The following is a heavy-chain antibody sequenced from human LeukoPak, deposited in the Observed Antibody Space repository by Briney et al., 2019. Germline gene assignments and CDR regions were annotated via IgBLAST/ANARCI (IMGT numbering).Heavy chain of an antibody. D-gene: IGHD5-18*01. CDR2: MYYSGNT. CDR1: GGSMSNSNYY. J-gene: IGHJ4*02. CDR3: ARHGGYTMYYFDY. Sequence: PSETLSLTCTVSGGSMSNSNYYWGWIRQPPGKRLEWIGSMYYSGNTYYNPSLKSRVTLSVDTSKNQFSVKLSSVTAADTAVYYCARHGGYTMYYFDYWGQGALVTVSS. V-gene: IGHV4-39*01.